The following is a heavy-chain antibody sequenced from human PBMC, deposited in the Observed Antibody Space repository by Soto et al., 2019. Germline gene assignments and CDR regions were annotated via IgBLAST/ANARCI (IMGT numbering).Heavy chain of an antibody. CDR3: ARVDHRGYFAILTDY. J-gene: IGHJ4*02. Sequence: SETLSLTCTVSGDSLSSGGHYWSWIRQHPGKGLEWIGHIYDSVNTYYSPSLRSRVTISADMSKNQFSLNLRSVTAADTAVYYCARVDHRGYFAILTDYGGQGTLVTVSS. V-gene: IGHV4-31*03. D-gene: IGHD3-9*01. CDR1: GDSLSSGGHY. CDR2: IYDSVNT.